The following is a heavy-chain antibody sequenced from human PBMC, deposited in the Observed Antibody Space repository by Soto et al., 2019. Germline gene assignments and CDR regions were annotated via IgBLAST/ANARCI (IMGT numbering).Heavy chain of an antibody. Sequence: SVKVCSKASGDAFASSGISWLRQAHEQGPEWMGWISAYNGNANYAQKFQGRVTITADESTSTAYMELSSLRSEDTAVYYCASIGRTFHTNPDYGVVHRYCDSCGHGTPVT. J-gene: IGHJ4*01. V-gene: IGHV1-18*01. CDR3: ASIGRTFHTNPDYGVVHRYCDS. CDR1: GDAFASSG. CDR2: ISAYNGNA. D-gene: IGHD3-3*01.